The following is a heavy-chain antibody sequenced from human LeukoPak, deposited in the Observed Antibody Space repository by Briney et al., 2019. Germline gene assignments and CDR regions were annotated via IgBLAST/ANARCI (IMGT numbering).Heavy chain of an antibody. D-gene: IGHD4-11*01. J-gene: IGHJ6*03. CDR3: ARVMMGATVTTFHYYCMDV. V-gene: IGHV3-21*01. Sequence: GGSLRLTCAASGFTFSSYSMNWVRQASGQGLEWVSSISSSSSYIYYADSVKGRFTISRDNAKNSLYLQMNSLRAEDTAIYYCARVMMGATVTTFHYYCMDVWGVGTTVTVSS. CDR2: ISSSSSYI. CDR1: GFTFSSYS.